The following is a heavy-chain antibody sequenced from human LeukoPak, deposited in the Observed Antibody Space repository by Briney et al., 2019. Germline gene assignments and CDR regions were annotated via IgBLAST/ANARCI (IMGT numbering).Heavy chain of an antibody. V-gene: IGHV3-30*02. Sequence: PGGSLRLSCAASGFTFSSYGMHWVRQAPGKGLEWVAFIRYDGSNKYYADSVKGRFTISRDNSKNTLYLQMNSLRAEDTAVYYCAKVLVQAAKDCDYWGQGTLVTVSS. CDR2: IRYDGSNK. D-gene: IGHD2-2*01. CDR1: GFTFSSYG. J-gene: IGHJ4*02. CDR3: AKVLVQAAKDCDY.